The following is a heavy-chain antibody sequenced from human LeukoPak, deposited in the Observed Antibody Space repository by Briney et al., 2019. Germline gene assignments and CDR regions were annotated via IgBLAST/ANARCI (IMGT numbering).Heavy chain of an antibody. CDR1: GFTFDDYA. V-gene: IGHV3-21*01. J-gene: IGHJ4*02. Sequence: GRSLRLSCAASGFTFDDYAMHWVRQAPGKGLEWVSSISSSSSYIYYADSVKGRFTISRDNAKNSLYLQMNSLRAEDTAVYYCAREAVVVNDYWGQGTLVTVSS. D-gene: IGHD2-15*01. CDR2: ISSSSSYI. CDR3: AREAVVVNDY.